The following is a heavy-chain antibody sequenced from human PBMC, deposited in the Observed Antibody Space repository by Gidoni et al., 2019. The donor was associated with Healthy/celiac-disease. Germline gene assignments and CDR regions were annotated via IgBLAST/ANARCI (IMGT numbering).Heavy chain of an antibody. D-gene: IGHD6-19*01. CDR1: GLTVRSYS. J-gene: IGHJ6*02. CDR2: ISSSSSYI. CDR3: ARPYSSGWYAYYYGMDV. V-gene: IGHV3-21*01. Sequence: EVQLVESGGGLIKPAASQRPSCAASGLTVRSYSMTWVRQAPGKGLEWVSSISSSSSYIYYADSVKGRFTISRDNAKNSLYLQMNSLRAEDTAVYYCARPYSSGWYAYYYGMDVWGQGTTVTVSS.